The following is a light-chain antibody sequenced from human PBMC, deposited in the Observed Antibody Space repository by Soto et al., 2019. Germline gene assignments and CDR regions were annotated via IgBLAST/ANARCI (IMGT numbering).Light chain of an antibody. V-gene: IGKV3-11*01. Sequence: EIVMTQSPATLSVSPGERATLSCRASQSVSSNLAWYQQKPGRAPRLLVYDASNRATGIPTRFSGSGSGTDFTLTISNLEPEDFAVYYCQQHISWPLTFXGGTKADIK. J-gene: IGKJ4*01. CDR3: QQHISWPLT. CDR1: QSVSSN. CDR2: DAS.